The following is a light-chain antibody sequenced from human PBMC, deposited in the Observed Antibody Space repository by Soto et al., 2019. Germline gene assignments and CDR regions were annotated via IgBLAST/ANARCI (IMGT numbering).Light chain of an antibody. CDR2: AAS. CDR3: QQGNSFPFT. Sequence: IRMTQSPSSFSASTGDRVTITCRASQCISNWLAWYQQKPGRAPKLLIYAASSLQSGVSSRFSGSGSGTDFTLTISSLQPEDFATYYCQQGNSFPFTFGPGTKVDIK. J-gene: IGKJ3*01. CDR1: QCISNW. V-gene: IGKV1D-12*01.